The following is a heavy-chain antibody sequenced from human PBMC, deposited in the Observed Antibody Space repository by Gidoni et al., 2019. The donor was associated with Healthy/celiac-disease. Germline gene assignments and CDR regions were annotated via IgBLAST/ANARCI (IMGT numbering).Heavy chain of an antibody. J-gene: IGHJ6*03. CDR1: GFTVSSNY. V-gene: IGHV3-66*01. CDR2: IYSGGST. D-gene: IGHD6-6*01. CDR3: ARDLRSSSSPNGYYYYMDV. Sequence: EVQLVESGGGLVQPGGSLGLSCAASGFTVSSNYMSWVRQAPGKGLELVSVIYSGGSTYYADSVKGRFTISRDNSKNTLYLQMNSLRAEDTAVYYCARDLRSSSSPNGYYYYMDVWGKGTTVTVSS.